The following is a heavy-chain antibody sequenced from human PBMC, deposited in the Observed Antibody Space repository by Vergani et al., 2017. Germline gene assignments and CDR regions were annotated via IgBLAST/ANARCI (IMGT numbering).Heavy chain of an antibody. CDR3: AKVPTDLYSSSQYFDY. CDR2: IIPIFGTA. V-gene: IGHV1-69*01. J-gene: IGHJ4*02. CDR1: GGTFSSYA. D-gene: IGHD6-6*01. Sequence: QVQLVQSGAEVKKPGSSVKVSCKASGGTFSSYAISWVRQAPGQGLEWMGGIIPIFGTANYAQKFQGRVTITADESTSTAYMELSSLRSEDTAVYYCAKVPTDLYSSSQYFDYWGQGTLVTVSS.